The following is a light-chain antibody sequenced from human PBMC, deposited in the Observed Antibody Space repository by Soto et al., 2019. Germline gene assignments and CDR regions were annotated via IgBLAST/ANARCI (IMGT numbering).Light chain of an antibody. CDR2: DVS. Sequence: QSALTQPASVSASPGQSITISCTGTSNDVGRYNYVSWYQHHPDKAPKLIIFDVSDRPSGVSNRFSGSKSGNTASLTISGLQAEDEVDYYCSSYTTTNTVLFGGGTKLTVL. CDR3: SSYTTTNTVL. J-gene: IGLJ2*01. V-gene: IGLV2-14*03. CDR1: SNDVGRYNY.